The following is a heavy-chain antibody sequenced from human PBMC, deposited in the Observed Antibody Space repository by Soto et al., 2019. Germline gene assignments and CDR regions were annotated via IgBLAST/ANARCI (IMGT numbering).Heavy chain of an antibody. CDR3: ASPYCSGGSCYPYPNRNHDAFDI. CDR1: GYTFTSYG. D-gene: IGHD2-15*01. Sequence: ASVKVSCKASGYTFTSYGISWVRQAPGQGLEWMGWISAYNGNTNYAQKLQGRVTMTTDTSTSTAYMELRSLRSDDTAVYYCASPYCSGGSCYPYPNRNHDAFDIWGQGTMVTVSS. J-gene: IGHJ3*02. V-gene: IGHV1-18*01. CDR2: ISAYNGNT.